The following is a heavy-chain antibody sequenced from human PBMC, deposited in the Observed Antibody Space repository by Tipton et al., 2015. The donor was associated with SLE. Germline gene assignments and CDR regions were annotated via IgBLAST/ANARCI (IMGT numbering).Heavy chain of an antibody. CDR2: IYYSGGT. V-gene: IGHV4-39*07. J-gene: IGHJ4*02. Sequence: TLSLTCSVSGGSISSSGYYWGWIRQPPGKGLEWIGTIYYSGGTSYNPSLKSRVTISVDTSKNQFSLKLNSVTAGDTAVYYCARQGTTRSPFGYWGQGTLVTVSS. CDR1: GGSISSSGYY. CDR3: ARQGTTRSPFGY. D-gene: IGHD1-14*01.